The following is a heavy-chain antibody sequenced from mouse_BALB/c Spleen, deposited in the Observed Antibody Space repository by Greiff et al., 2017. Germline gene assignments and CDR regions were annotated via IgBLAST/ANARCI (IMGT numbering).Heavy chain of an antibody. CDR2: IRSKSNNYAT. Sequence: TGGGLVQPKGSLKLSCAASGFTFNTNAMNWVRQAPGKGLEWVARIRSKSNNYATYYADSVKDRFTISRDDSQSMLYLQMNNLKTEDTAMYYCVRDGGLLWYFDVWGAGTTVTVSS. CDR3: VRDGGLLWYFDV. J-gene: IGHJ1*01. CDR1: GFTFNTNA. V-gene: IGHV10S3*01. D-gene: IGHD2-3*01.